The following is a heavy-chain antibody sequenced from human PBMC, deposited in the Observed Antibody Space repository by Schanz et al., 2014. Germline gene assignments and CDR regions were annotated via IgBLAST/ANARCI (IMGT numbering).Heavy chain of an antibody. CDR3: ARDLSSLIQGDV. V-gene: IGHV3-33*08. Sequence: VQLLESGGALVQPGGSLRLSCSASGFTFSTYAMSWVRQSPGKGLEWVALIWYDGSNEYYADSVKGRFTISRDNSKNTLYLQMNGLRADDTAVYFCARDLSSLIQGDVWGKGTTVAVSS. J-gene: IGHJ6*04. D-gene: IGHD2-2*01. CDR2: IWYDGSNE. CDR1: GFTFSTYA.